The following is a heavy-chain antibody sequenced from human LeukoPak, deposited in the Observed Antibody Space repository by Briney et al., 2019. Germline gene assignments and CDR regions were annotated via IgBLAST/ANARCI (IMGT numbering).Heavy chain of an antibody. Sequence: SETLSLTCTVSGGSISSSSFYWGWIRQPPGKGLEWIGSIYYSGSTYYNPSLKSRVTISVDTSKNQFSLKLSSVTAADTAVYYCARHAGLVVVPAAMRYMDVWGKGTTVTVSS. V-gene: IGHV4-39*01. D-gene: IGHD2-2*01. CDR3: ARHAGLVVVPAAMRYMDV. CDR1: GGSISSSSFY. J-gene: IGHJ6*03. CDR2: IYYSGST.